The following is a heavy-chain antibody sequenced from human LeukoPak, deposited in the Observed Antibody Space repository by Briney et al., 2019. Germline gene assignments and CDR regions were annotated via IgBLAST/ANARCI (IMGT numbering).Heavy chain of an antibody. Sequence: GGSLRLSCAASGFTFNTYAMHWVRQAPGKGLEWVAVMWYDGSNKYYADSVKGRFTISRDNSKNTLYLQMNSLRAEDTAVYYCANQEYYYDSSGRGGGFDYWGQGTLVTVSS. D-gene: IGHD3-22*01. CDR1: GFTFNTYA. J-gene: IGHJ4*02. V-gene: IGHV3-30*04. CDR2: MWYDGSNK. CDR3: ANQEYYYDSSGRGGGFDY.